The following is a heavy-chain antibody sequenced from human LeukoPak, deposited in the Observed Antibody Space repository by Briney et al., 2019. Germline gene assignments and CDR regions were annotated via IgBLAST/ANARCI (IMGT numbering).Heavy chain of an antibody. D-gene: IGHD5-24*01. CDR1: GDSLRSFY. V-gene: IGHV4-59*01. Sequence: SETLSLTCSVSGDSLRSFYWNWLRQSPEKGLEWIGNIHIGGRTEYNPSLRSRVAIVGDTSKNQLSLKLTSVTTADTAVYYCARGLWPQPGLVPFDYWGQGRLVTVYS. J-gene: IGHJ4*02. CDR2: IHIGGRT. CDR3: ARGLWPQPGLVPFDY.